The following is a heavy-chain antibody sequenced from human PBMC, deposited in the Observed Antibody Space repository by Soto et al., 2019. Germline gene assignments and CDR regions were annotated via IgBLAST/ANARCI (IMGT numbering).Heavy chain of an antibody. CDR3: TKGGHLDY. Sequence: GGSLRLSCAASGFPFRTYDMSWVRQAPGGGLEWVSFISGSDGSTHYADSVEGRFTISRDNSKNTLFLQMHSLTAEDTAVYYCTKGGHLDYRGQGALVTVSS. CDR1: GFPFRTYD. CDR2: ISGSDGST. V-gene: IGHV3-23*01. J-gene: IGHJ4*02. D-gene: IGHD3-10*01.